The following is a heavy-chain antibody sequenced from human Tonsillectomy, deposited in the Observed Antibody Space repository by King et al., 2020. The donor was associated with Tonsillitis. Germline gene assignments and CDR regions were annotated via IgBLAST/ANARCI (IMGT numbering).Heavy chain of an antibody. CDR2: ISGSGGST. CDR1: GFTFSSYA. D-gene: IGHD2-2*01. J-gene: IGHJ4*02. Sequence: QLVQSGGGLVQPGGSLRLSCAASGFTFSSYAMSWVRQAPGKGLEWVSAISGSGGSTYYADSVKGRFTISRDNSKNTLYLQMNSLRAEDTAVYYFAKGGCSSTSCYYDCDYWSQGTLVTVSS. CDR3: AKGGCSSTSCYYDCDY. V-gene: IGHV3-23*04.